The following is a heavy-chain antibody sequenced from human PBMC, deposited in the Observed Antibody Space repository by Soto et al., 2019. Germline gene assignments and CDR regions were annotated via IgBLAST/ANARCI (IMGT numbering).Heavy chain of an antibody. CDR1: GGSISSYY. J-gene: IGHJ4*02. Sequence: PSETLSLTCTVAGGSISSYYWSWIRQPPGKGLEWIGSIYYSGSTYYNPSLKSRVTISVDTSKNQFSLKLSSVTAADTAVYYCARTTVTTLYFDYWGQGALVTVSS. CDR2: IYYSGST. D-gene: IGHD4-17*01. CDR3: ARTTVTTLYFDY. V-gene: IGHV4-39*01.